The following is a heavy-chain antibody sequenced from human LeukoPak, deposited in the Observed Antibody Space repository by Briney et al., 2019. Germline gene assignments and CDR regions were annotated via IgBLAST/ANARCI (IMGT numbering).Heavy chain of an antibody. V-gene: IGHV1-2*06. Sequence: GASVKVSCKASGYTFTGYYMHWVRQAPGQGLEWMGRINPNSGGTNYAQKFQGRVTMTRDTSISTASMELSRLRSDDTAVYYCASSGRDGYNYRWGDFDYWGQGTLVTVSS. CDR1: GYTFTGYY. D-gene: IGHD5-24*01. CDR2: INPNSGGT. J-gene: IGHJ4*02. CDR3: ASSGRDGYNYRWGDFDY.